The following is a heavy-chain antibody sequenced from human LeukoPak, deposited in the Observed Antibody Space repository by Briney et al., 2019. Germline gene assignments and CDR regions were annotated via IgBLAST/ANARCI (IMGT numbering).Heavy chain of an antibody. Sequence: GESLKISCKGSGYSFTSYWIGWVRQMPGKGLEWMGIIYPGDSDTRYSPSFQGQVTISADKSLSTAYLQWSSLKAAETAMYYCARGGGSTPKAYMTGGQGSPVPVSS. D-gene: IGHD1-26*01. CDR2: IYPGDSDT. V-gene: IGHV5-51*01. CDR1: GYSFTSYW. CDR3: ARGGGSTPKAYMT. J-gene: IGHJ4*02.